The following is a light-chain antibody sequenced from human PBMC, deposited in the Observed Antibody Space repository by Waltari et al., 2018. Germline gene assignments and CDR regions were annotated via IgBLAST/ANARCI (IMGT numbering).Light chain of an antibody. CDR2: AVS. V-gene: IGLV2-23*02. CDR1: SSDVGNYKR. J-gene: IGLJ2*01. Sequence: QSALTQPASVSGSPGQSITISCTATSSDVGNYKRVPWYQQHPGKAPKLMIYAVSKRPSGVSDRFSGSKSGDMASLTISGLQPEDEAEYFCSSYAGSSKGVFGGGTKVTVL. CDR3: SSYAGSSKGV.